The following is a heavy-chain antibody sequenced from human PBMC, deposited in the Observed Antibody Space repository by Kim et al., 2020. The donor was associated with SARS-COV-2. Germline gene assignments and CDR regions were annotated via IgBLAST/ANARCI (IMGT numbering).Heavy chain of an antibody. CDR2: ISSDGYTT. V-gene: IGHV3-30*18. CDR1: GFTFSNYG. D-gene: IGHD6-19*01. CDR3: AKEIGVADLFDY. J-gene: IGHJ4*02. Sequence: GGSLRPSCAASGFTFSNYGIHWARQAPGKGLEWVAVISSDGYTTYYADSLKGRFTISRDNSNNTLYLQLDSLRAEDTAMYYCAKEIGVADLFDYWGRGTL.